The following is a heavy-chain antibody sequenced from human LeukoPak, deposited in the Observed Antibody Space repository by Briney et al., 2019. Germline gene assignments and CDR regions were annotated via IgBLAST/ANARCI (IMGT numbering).Heavy chain of an antibody. J-gene: IGHJ6*02. CDR1: GGSISSSSYY. Sequence: SETLSLTCTVSGGSISSSSYYWGWIRQPPGKGLEWFGSIYYSGSTYYTPSLKSRVTISVDTSKNQFSLKLSSVPAADTAVYYCARLNQYCSSTSCYPRYYYGMDVWGQGTTVTVSS. D-gene: IGHD2-2*01. CDR3: ARLNQYCSSTSCYPRYYYGMDV. V-gene: IGHV4-39*01. CDR2: IYYSGST.